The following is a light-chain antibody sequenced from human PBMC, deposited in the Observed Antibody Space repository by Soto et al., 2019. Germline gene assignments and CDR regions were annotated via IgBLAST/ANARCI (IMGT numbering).Light chain of an antibody. CDR3: LQDRNYPRT. V-gene: IGKV1-6*01. Sequence: AIQVTQSPSSLSASVGDRVTITCRASQDIRNELGWYQQRPGKAPKALIYGASTLQSGVPSRFSGSGFGTDFTLTVSSLQPEDFAIYYCLQDRNYPRTFGQGTKVE. J-gene: IGKJ1*01. CDR1: QDIRNE. CDR2: GAS.